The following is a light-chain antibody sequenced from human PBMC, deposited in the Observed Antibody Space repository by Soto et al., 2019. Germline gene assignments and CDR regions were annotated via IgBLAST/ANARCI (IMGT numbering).Light chain of an antibody. CDR3: QQYGSSPQT. V-gene: IGKV3-20*01. CDR2: DAS. CDR1: QSVDSNY. Sequence: EIMLTQSPGTLSLSQGEGATLSCRASQSVDSNYLAWYQQKPGQAPRLLIYDASNRATGIPARFSGSGSGTDFTLTISRLEPEDFAVYYCQQYGSSPQTFGQGTKVDI. J-gene: IGKJ1*01.